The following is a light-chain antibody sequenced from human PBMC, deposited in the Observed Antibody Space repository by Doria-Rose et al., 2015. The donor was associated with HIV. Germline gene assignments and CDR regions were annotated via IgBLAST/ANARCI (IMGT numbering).Light chain of an antibody. J-gene: IGKJ1*01. CDR2: AAS. CDR3: QQYYSYPPT. Sequence: STGDRVTITCRASQDISNYLAWYQQKPGKAPKLLIYAASTLQSGVPSRSSGSGSGTDFTLTISYLQSEDFATYYCQQYYSYPPTFGQGTKVEVK. CDR1: QDISNY. V-gene: IGKV1-8*01.